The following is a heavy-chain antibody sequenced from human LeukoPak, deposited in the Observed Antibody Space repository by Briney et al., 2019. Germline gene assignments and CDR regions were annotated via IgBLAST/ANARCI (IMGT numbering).Heavy chain of an antibody. CDR2: INHSGST. Sequence: SETLSLTCAVYGGSFSGYYWSWIRQPPGKGLEWIGEINHSGSTNYNPSLKSRVTISVDTSKNQFSLKLSSVTAADTAVYYCARRTLYDILTGYNTNWFDPWGQGTLVTVSS. V-gene: IGHV4-34*01. D-gene: IGHD3-9*01. CDR3: ARRTLYDILTGYNTNWFDP. CDR1: GGSFSGYY. J-gene: IGHJ5*02.